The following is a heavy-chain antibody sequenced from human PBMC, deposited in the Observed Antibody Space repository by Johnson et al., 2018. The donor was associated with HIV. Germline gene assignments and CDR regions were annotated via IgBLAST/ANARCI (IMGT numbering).Heavy chain of an antibody. Sequence: QLVESGGGVVQPGRSLRLSCAASGFTFSSYAMHWVRQAPGKGLEWVAVISYDGSNKYYADSVKGRFTISRDNSKDTLGMQINTLRAEDTAVYYCANLQDLPYSSSSKSAFDIWGQGTMVTVSS. CDR2: ISYDGSNK. V-gene: IGHV3-30*04. J-gene: IGHJ3*02. CDR3: ANLQDLPYSSSSKSAFDI. CDR1: GFTFSSYA. D-gene: IGHD6-6*01.